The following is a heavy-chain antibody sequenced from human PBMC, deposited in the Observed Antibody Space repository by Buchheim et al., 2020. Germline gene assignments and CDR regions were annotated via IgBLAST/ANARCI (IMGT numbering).Heavy chain of an antibody. CDR2: INPSGGST. J-gene: IGHJ4*02. D-gene: IGHD6-19*01. CDR1: GYTFTSYY. CDR3: AREGEGIVIAVAGRSYFDY. V-gene: IGHV1-46*01. Sequence: QVQLVQSGAEVKKPGASVKVSCKASGYTFTSYYMHWVRQAPGQGLEWMGIINPSGGSTSYAQKFQGRVTMTRDTSTSTVYMELSSLRSEDTAVYYCAREGEGIVIAVAGRSYFDYWGQGTL.